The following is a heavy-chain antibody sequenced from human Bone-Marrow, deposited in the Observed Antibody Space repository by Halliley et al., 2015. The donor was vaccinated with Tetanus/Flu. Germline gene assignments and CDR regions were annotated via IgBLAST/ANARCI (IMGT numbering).Heavy chain of an antibody. CDR3: ARVSREYYDTTGRDPFDI. CDR2: TYYRSKWYN. V-gene: IGHV6-1*01. CDR1: GDSVSSTSAA. J-gene: IGHJ3*02. D-gene: IGHD3-22*01. Sequence: GLVKPSQTLSLTCAISGDSVSSTSAAWNWIRQSPSRGLEWLGRTYYRSKWYNHYALSVKSRITINPDTSKNHFSLHLDSVTPEDTAVYYCARVSREYYDTTGRDPFDIWGQGTILTVSS.